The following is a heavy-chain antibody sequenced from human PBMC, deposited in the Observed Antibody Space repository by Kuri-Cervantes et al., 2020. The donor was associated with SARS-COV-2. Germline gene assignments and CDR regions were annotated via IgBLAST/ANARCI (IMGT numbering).Heavy chain of an antibody. CDR1: GFTVTTEY. J-gene: IGHJ5*02. CDR2: IYSGGSI. CDR3: ARIYYGVVGP. D-gene: IGHD3-22*01. Sequence: GESLKISCAASGFTVTTEYMTWVRQAPGKGLEWVSIIYSGGSIYYADSVKDRFTISRDNSKNTLFLQMNSLRAGDTAVYFCARIYYGVVGPWGQGTLVTVSS. V-gene: IGHV3-53*01.